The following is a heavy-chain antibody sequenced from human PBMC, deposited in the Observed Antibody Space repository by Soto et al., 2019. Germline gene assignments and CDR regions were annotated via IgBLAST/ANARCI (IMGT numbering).Heavy chain of an antibody. J-gene: IGHJ6*02. CDR2: IYWDDDK. D-gene: IGHD2-21*02. CDR3: IQSRCGGDCLQSYASHYYYGMDV. V-gene: IGHV2-5*02. Sequence: SGPTLVNPTQTLTLTCTFSGFSLSTSGVGVGWIRQPPGKALEWLALIYWDDDKRYSPSLRSRLTINKDTSKNQVVLTMTNMDPVDTATFYCIQSRCGGDCLQSYASHYYYGMDVWGQGTTVTVSS. CDR1: GFSLSTSGVG.